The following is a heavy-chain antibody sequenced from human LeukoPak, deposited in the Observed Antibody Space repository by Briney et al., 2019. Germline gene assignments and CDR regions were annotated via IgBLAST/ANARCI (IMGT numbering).Heavy chain of an antibody. Sequence: SETLSLTCTVSGGSISSGSYYWSWIRQPAGKGLEWIGRIYTSGSTNYNPSLKSRVTISVDTSKNQFSLKLSSVTAADTAVYYCARVPKIVVVPAAGRTNWFDPWGQGTLVTVSS. J-gene: IGHJ5*02. CDR1: GGSISSGSYY. V-gene: IGHV4-61*02. D-gene: IGHD2-2*01. CDR3: ARVPKIVVVPAAGRTNWFDP. CDR2: IYTSGST.